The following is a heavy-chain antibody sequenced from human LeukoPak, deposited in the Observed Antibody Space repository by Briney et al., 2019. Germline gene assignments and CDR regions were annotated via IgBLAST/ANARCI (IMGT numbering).Heavy chain of an antibody. V-gene: IGHV4-30-4*01. CDR3: ARAALRNWFDP. CDR1: GGSISSDDYY. D-gene: IGHD3-3*01. J-gene: IGHJ5*02. CDR2: SYHSGRI. Sequence: SQTLSLTCTVSGGSISSDDYYWSWIRQPPGKGLEWIGYSYHSGRIYYNPSLKSRVTISVDTSKNQFSLKLSSVTAADTAVYYCARAALRNWFDPWGQGTLVTVSS.